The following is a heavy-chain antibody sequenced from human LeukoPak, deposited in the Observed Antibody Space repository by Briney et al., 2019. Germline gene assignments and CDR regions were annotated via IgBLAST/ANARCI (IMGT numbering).Heavy chain of an antibody. CDR2: IQFDGSDK. D-gene: IGHD2-21*01. J-gene: IGHJ4*02. CDR3: ADLRLRFDY. CDR1: GFTFSSYA. Sequence: SGGSLRLSCAASGFTFSSYAMSWVRQAPGKGLEWVAFIQFDGSDKYYADSVKGRFTISRDNSKSTLYLQMNSLRAEDTAVYYCADLRLRFDYWGQGTLVTVSS. V-gene: IGHV3-30*02.